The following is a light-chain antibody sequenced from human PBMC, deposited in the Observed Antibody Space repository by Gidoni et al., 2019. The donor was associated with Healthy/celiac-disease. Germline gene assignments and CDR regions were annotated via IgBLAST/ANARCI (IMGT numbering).Light chain of an antibody. Sequence: EMVLTPSAGTLYWTPGERANLACRSSQGVSSIYLVWYQQKPGQAPRRLIYGASSRATGISDRVSGSGSGTDFTLTISRLEPEDFAVYDCQHYGSSPMYTFGQGTKLEIK. CDR3: QHYGSSPMYT. V-gene: IGKV3-20*01. J-gene: IGKJ2*01. CDR2: GAS. CDR1: QGVSSIY.